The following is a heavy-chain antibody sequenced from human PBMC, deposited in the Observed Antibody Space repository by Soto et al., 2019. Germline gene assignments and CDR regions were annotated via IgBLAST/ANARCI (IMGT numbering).Heavy chain of an antibody. Sequence: PGGSLRLSCAASGFTFSGSAMHWVRQASGKGLEWLGRIRSKANNYATAYAASVIGRFTISRDDSENTAYLQMNSLKTEDTAVYYCSRLSVSSSFDYWGQGALVTVSS. CDR2: IRSKANNYAT. CDR3: SRLSVSSSFDY. D-gene: IGHD1-20*01. CDR1: GFTFSGSA. J-gene: IGHJ4*02. V-gene: IGHV3-73*01.